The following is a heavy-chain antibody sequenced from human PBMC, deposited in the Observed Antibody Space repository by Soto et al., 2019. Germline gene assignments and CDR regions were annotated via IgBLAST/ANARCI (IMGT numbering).Heavy chain of an antibody. V-gene: IGHV4-4*07. D-gene: IGHD2-15*01. CDR3: ARDQSGAAAF. CDR1: GDSMSTYY. J-gene: IGHJ3*01. Sequence: SETLSLTCTVSGDSMSTYYWNWIRQSAETGLEWIGRISATGTTTYIPSLKSRITLSVDTSKNEFSLNLKFVTAADTAVYFFARDQSGAAAFWGQGTMVTVSS. CDR2: ISATGTT.